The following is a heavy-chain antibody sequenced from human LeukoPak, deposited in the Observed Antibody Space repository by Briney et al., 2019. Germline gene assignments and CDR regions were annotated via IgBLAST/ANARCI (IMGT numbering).Heavy chain of an antibody. CDR1: GFTFSSYA. CDR3: ARGKKDYYDYDS. J-gene: IGHJ4*02. CDR2: ISAYTGNS. Sequence: ASVKVSCKASGFTFSSYAISWVRQAPGEGLEWMGWISAYTGNSKYAQKIQGRVTMTTDTSTSTAYMELRSLRSDDTAVYYCARGKKDYYDYDSWGQGTLVTGSS. V-gene: IGHV1-18*01. D-gene: IGHD3-22*01.